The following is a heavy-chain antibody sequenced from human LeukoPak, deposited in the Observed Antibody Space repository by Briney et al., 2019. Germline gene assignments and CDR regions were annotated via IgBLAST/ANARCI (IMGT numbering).Heavy chain of an antibody. CDR1: GFTFSSYS. D-gene: IGHD3-16*02. CDR2: ISSSSTI. V-gene: IGHV3-48*02. CDR3: ARDRGSYDYVWRSYRPDAFDI. J-gene: IGHJ3*02. Sequence: GGSLRLSCAASGFTFSSYSMNWVRQAPGKGLEWVSYISSSSTIYYADSVKGRFTISRDNAKNSLYLQMNSLRDEDTAVYYCARDRGSYDYVWRSYRPDAFDIWGQGTMVTVSS.